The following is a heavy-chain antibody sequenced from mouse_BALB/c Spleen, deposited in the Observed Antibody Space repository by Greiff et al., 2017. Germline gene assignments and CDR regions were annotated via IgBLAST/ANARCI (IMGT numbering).Heavy chain of an antibody. J-gene: IGHJ1*01. D-gene: IGHD2-10*02. Sequence: EVKLEESGGGLVKPGGSLKLSCAASGFTFSSYAMSWVRQTPEKRLEWVASISSGGSTYYPDSVKGRFTISRDNARNILYLQMSSLRSEDTAMYYCARGKDSYGNYWYFDVWGAGTTVTVSS. V-gene: IGHV5-6-5*01. CDR1: GFTFSSYA. CDR3: ARGKDSYGNYWYFDV. CDR2: ISSGGST.